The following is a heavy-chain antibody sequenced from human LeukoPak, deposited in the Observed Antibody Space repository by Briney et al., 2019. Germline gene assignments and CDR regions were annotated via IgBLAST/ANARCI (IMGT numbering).Heavy chain of an antibody. Sequence: SETLSLTCTVSGGSISSYYWSWIRQPPGKGLEWIGYIYYSGSTNYNPSLKSRVTISVDTSKNQFSLKLSSVTAADTAVYYCARVPSSYSSSWYFSFDYWGQGTLVTVSS. CDR3: ARVPSSYSSSWYFSFDY. J-gene: IGHJ4*02. D-gene: IGHD6-13*01. CDR1: GGSISSYY. CDR2: IYYSGST. V-gene: IGHV4-59*01.